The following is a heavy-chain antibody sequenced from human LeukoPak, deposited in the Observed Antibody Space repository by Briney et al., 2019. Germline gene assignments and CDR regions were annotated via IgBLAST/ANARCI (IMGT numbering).Heavy chain of an antibody. J-gene: IGHJ6*02. V-gene: IGHV3-7*03. D-gene: IGHD3-16*01. Sequence: PGGSLRLSCAVSGFTFTNSYNSWLNWVRQAPGKGLEWVASINHNGNVNYYVDSVKGRFTISRDNAKNSLYLQMSNLRAEDTAVYFCARGGGLDVWGQGATVTVSS. CDR2: INHNGNVN. CDR3: ARGGGLDV. CDR1: GFTFTNSYNSW.